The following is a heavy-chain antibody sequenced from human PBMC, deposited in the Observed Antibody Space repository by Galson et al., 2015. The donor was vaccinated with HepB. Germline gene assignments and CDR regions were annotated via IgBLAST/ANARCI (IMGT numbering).Heavy chain of an antibody. CDR1: GYTFTSYG. V-gene: IGHV1-18*04. D-gene: IGHD6-6*01. CDR2: ISAYNGNT. J-gene: IGHJ6*02. CDR3: ARDLAEQLLTWTYYYYYGMDV. Sequence: QSGAEVKKPGASVKVSCEASGYTFTSYGISWVRQAPGQGLEWMGWISAYNGNTNYAQKLQGRVTMTTDTSTSTAYMELRSLRSDDTAVYYCARDLAEQLLTWTYYYYYGMDVWGQGTTVTVSS.